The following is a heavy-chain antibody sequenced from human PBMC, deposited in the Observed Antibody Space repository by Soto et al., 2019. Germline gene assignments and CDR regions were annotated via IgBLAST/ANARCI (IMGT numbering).Heavy chain of an antibody. V-gene: IGHV3-11*01. J-gene: IGHJ4*02. D-gene: IGHD4-17*01. Sequence: QVQLVESGGGLVKPGGSLRLSCAASGFAFSDPYMSWIRQAPGKGLEWISYISSSGSTIYYADSVKGRFTISRDNAKKSLYLQMDSLTADDTAGYYCARGGASVTTPFDYWGQGTHVTVA. CDR2: ISSSGSTI. CDR1: GFAFSDPY. CDR3: ARGGASVTTPFDY.